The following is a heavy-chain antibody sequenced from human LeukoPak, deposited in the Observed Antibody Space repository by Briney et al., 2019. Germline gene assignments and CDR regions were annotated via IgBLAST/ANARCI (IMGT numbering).Heavy chain of an antibody. CDR3: ARDLCSSTSCPGRLLWFGELSNWFDP. Sequence: SAGSLRRSCAASGFTFSSYSMNWVRQAPGKGREWGSYISSSSSTIYYTDSVKGRFTISRDNAKDSLYLQMHGLRAEDTAVYYCARDLCSSTSCPGRLLWFGELSNWFDPWGQGTLVTVSS. CDR2: ISSSSSTI. J-gene: IGHJ5*02. V-gene: IGHV3-48*01. CDR1: GFTFSSYS. D-gene: IGHD3-10*01.